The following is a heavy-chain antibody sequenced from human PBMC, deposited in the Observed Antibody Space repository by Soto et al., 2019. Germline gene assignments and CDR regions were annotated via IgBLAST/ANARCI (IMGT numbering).Heavy chain of an antibody. Sequence: SETRAITCTVSVFSISSCYLSWIRQPPGKGLEWIGYIYYSGSTNYNPSLKSRVTISVDTSKNQFSLKLSSVTAADTAVYYCALRGYYRDYFDYWGQGTLVTVSS. V-gene: IGHV4-59*01. CDR2: IYYSGST. CDR3: ALRGYYRDYFDY. CDR1: VFSISSCY. J-gene: IGHJ4*02. D-gene: IGHD3-3*01.